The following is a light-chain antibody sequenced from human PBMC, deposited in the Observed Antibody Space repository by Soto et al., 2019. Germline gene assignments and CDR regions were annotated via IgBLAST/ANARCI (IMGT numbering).Light chain of an antibody. CDR1: QSIRTN. CDR3: QQYNDWPPLT. J-gene: IGKJ4*01. V-gene: IGKV3-15*01. CDR2: DAS. Sequence: EIMMTQSPATVSVSPGERATLSCRASQSIRTNVAWYQQKPGQALRLLIYDASTRATGLSSRFSGRGSGTEFTLTISILQSEDVAIYYCQQYNDWPPLTFGGGTRLEI.